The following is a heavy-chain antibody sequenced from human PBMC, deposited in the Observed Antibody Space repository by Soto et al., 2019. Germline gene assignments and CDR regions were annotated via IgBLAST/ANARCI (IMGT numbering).Heavy chain of an antibody. Sequence: QVHLGESGGGVVQPGRSLRLSCAAAGFTFSSYGMHWVRQAPGKGLEWVAVMSNDGTSRFYADSVKGRFTISRDNSKNTLYLQMNSLRAEDTAMYYCAKVRVKDYYYYAMDVWGQGTTVTVSS. CDR2: MSNDGTSR. J-gene: IGHJ6*02. CDR1: GFTFSSYG. V-gene: IGHV3-30*18. CDR3: AKVRVKDYYYYAMDV.